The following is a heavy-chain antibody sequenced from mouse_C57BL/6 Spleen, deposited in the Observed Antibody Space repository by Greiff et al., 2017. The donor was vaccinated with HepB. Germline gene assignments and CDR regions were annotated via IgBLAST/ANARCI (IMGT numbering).Heavy chain of an antibody. V-gene: IGHV1-15*01. CDR2: IDPETGGT. Sequence: QVQLQQSGAELVRPGASVTLSCKASGYTFTDYEMHWVKQTPVHGLEWIGAIDPETGGTAYNQKFKGKAILTADKSSSTDYMELRSLTSEDSAVYYCTRGGNYYAMGYWGQGTSVTVSS. J-gene: IGHJ4*01. CDR1: GYTFTDYE. CDR3: TRGGNYYAMGY.